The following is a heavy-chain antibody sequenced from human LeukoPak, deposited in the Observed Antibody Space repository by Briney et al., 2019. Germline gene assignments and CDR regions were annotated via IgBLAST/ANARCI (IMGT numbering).Heavy chain of an antibody. CDR3: ARMPYYYDSSGYYQKYGMDV. V-gene: IGHV3-48*03. CDR1: GFTFSSYE. J-gene: IGHJ6*02. CDR2: ISSSGTII. Sequence: SGGSLRLSCAASGFTFSSYEMNWVRQAPGKGLEWLSYISSSGTIIYYADSVKGRFTISRDNAKNSLYLQMNSLRAEDTAVYYCARMPYYYDSSGYYQKYGMDVWGQGTTVTVSS. D-gene: IGHD3-22*01.